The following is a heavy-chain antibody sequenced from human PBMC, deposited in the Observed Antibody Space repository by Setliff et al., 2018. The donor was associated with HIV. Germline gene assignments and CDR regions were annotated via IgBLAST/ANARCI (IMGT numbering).Heavy chain of an antibody. CDR1: GYSIGSGSF. CDR2: IPHNGGT. V-gene: IGHV4-38-2*01. D-gene: IGHD4-17*01. J-gene: IGHJ4*02. Sequence: KPSETLSLTCAVSGYSIGSGSFWGWIRQPPGKGLEWIATIPHNGGTYYNPDPSLTGRVTISVDTSKNQFSLKLAFVTAADTAVYYCARYSTLTTNFDYWGRGTLVTVSS. CDR3: ARYSTLTTNFDY.